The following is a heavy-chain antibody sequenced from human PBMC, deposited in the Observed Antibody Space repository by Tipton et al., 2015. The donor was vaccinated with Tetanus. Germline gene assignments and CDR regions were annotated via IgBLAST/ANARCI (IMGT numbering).Heavy chain of an antibody. CDR2: IYPGDSHT. D-gene: IGHD1-7*01. J-gene: IGHJ4*02. Sequence: QLVQSGAEVKKPGESLKISCQVSGYIFGTYWIGWVRQTPGKGLEWMGLIYPGDSHTKYSPSFQGQVPISVDLSTNTAYLQWTSLKASDTAMYYCARHPTHYNWNYSFDSWGQGTLVTVSS. CDR1: GYIFGTYW. CDR3: ARHPTHYNWNYSFDS. V-gene: IGHV5-51*01.